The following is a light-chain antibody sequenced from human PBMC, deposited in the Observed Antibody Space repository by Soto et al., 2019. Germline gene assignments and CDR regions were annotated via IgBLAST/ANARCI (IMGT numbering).Light chain of an antibody. J-gene: IGKJ1*01. CDR1: QSISDW. CDR3: QQFNSYPWT. CDR2: DAS. V-gene: IGKV1-5*01. Sequence: DIQMTQSRSTLSSSVGDIFTISCRASQSISDWLAWFQLKPGKAPKLLIYDASSLESGVPSRFSGSGSGTEFTVTISSLQPEDFATYYCQQFNSYPWTFGQGTKVDIK.